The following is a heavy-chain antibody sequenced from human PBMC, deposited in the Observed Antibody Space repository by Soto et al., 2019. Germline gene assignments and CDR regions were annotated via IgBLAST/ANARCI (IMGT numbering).Heavy chain of an antibody. CDR2: ISYDGTYK. CDR3: ARDMFRSGRDLVNYYAIDV. Sequence: EQLVESGGGVVQPGTSLRLSCAASGFSFGHYGMQWVRQAPGKGLEWVAIISYDGTYKNYADSVKGRFTVSRDYSKNTVYLEMNRLRADDTAVYLCARDMFRSGRDLVNYYAIDVWGQGTTVSVSS. CDR1: GFSFGHYG. D-gene: IGHD6-25*01. V-gene: IGHV3-30*03. J-gene: IGHJ6*02.